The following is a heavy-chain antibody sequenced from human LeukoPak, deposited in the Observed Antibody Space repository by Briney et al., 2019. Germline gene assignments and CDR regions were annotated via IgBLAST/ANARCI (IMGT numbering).Heavy chain of an antibody. CDR1: GFTFSSYS. CDR3: ARENWGAFDI. J-gene: IGHJ3*02. Sequence: GGSLRLSCAASGFTFSSYSMNWVRQAPGKGLEWVSYISSSSSTIYYADSVKGRFTISRDNAKNSLYLQMNSLRAEDTAVYYCARENWGAFDIWGQGTMVTVSS. V-gene: IGHV3-48*04. CDR2: ISSSSSTI. D-gene: IGHD3-16*01.